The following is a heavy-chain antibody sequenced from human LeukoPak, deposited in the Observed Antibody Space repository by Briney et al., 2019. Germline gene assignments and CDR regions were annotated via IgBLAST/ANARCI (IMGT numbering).Heavy chain of an antibody. D-gene: IGHD2/OR15-2a*01. V-gene: IGHV3-74*01. Sequence: GGSLGLSCVASGNYWMHWVRQAPGKGLVWVSHINSDGSWTSYADSVKGRFTISKDNAKNTVYLQMNSPRAEDTAVYYCVSFYETYWGRGTLVTVSS. CDR2: INSDGSWT. CDR1: GNYW. J-gene: IGHJ4*02. CDR3: VSFYETY.